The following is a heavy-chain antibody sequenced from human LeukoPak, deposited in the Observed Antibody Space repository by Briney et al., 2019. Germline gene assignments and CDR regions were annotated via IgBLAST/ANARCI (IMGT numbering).Heavy chain of an antibody. CDR2: IYYSGST. CDR1: GGSINSSSYY. CDR3: AREIAVAGTFTDYYYGMDV. D-gene: IGHD6-19*01. J-gene: IGHJ6*02. V-gene: IGHV4-39*01. Sequence: SETLSLTCTVSGGSINSSSYYWGWIRQPPGKGLEWIGSIYYSGSTYYNPSLKSRVTISVDTSKNQFSLKLSSVTAADTAVYYCAREIAVAGTFTDYYYGMDVWGQGTTVTVSS.